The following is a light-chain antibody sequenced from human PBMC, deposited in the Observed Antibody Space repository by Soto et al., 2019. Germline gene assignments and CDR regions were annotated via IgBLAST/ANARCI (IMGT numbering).Light chain of an antibody. V-gene: IGLV2-11*01. CDR2: DVS. Sequence: QSVLTQPRSVSGSPGQSVTISCTGTSSDVGGYNYVSWYQQHPGKAPKLMIYDVSKRPSGVPDRFSGSKSGNTASLTISGLPAEDEADYYGCSYAGSYTLVFGGGTKLTVL. CDR3: CSYAGSYTLV. CDR1: SSDVGGYNY. J-gene: IGLJ2*01.